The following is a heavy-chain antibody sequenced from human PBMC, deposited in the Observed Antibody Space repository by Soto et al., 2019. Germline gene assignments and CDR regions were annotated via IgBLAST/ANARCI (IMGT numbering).Heavy chain of an antibody. CDR3: ARQSYCSSTSCYTVDS. CDR2: IYLVDSNT. J-gene: IGHJ4*02. CDR1: GYSLTSYW. Sequence: GESLKISCKGSGYSLTSYWIGWMRQTPGKGLEWMGMIYLVDSNTRYSPSFQGQVTISADKSITTAYLQWSSLKASDTAMYYCARQSYCSSTSCYTVDSWGQGTLVTVSS. V-gene: IGHV5-51*01. D-gene: IGHD2-2*02.